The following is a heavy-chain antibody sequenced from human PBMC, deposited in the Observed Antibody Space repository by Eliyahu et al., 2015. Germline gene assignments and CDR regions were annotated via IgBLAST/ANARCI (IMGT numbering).Heavy chain of an antibody. CDR3: AKSPLSVAGLFDY. V-gene: IGHV3-9*01. CDR1: GFTFDXYA. Sequence: EVQLVESGGGLVQPGRSLRLSCAASGFTFDXYAMHWVRQAPGKGLEWVSGISWNSGSIGYADSVKGRFTISRDNAKNSLYLQMNSLRAEDTALYYCAKSPLSVAGLFDYWGQGTLVTVSS. CDR2: ISWNSGSI. J-gene: IGHJ4*02. D-gene: IGHD6-19*01.